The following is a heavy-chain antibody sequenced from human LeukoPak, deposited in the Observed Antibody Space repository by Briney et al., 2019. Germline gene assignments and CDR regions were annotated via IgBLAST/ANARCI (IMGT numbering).Heavy chain of an antibody. J-gene: IGHJ5*02. Sequence: GSLRLSCAASGFTFSGYGMSWVRQPPGKGLEWIGEINHSGSTNYNPSLKSRVTISVDTSKNQFSLKLSSVTAADTAVYYCALKAAVAGVLPGWFDPWGQGTLVTVSS. D-gene: IGHD6-19*01. CDR2: INHSGST. CDR1: GFTFSGYG. CDR3: ALKAAVAGVLPGWFDP. V-gene: IGHV4-34*08.